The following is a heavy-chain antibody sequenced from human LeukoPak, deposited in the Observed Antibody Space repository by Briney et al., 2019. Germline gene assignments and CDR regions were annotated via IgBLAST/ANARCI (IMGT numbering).Heavy chain of an antibody. V-gene: IGHV1-18*01. J-gene: IGHJ4*02. D-gene: IGHD6-13*01. CDR2: ISAYNGNT. Sequence: ASVKVSCKASGYTFTSYGISWVRQAPGQGLEWMGWISAYNGNTNYAQKLQGRVTMTTDTSTSTACMELRSLRSDDTAVYYRARGRSSWTKYYFDYWGQGTLVTVSS. CDR1: GYTFTSYG. CDR3: ARGRSSWTKYYFDY.